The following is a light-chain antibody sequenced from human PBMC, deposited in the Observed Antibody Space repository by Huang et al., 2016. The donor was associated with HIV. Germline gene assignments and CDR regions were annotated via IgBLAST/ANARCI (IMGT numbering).Light chain of an antibody. CDR1: RSILTSSNNMHP. CDR3: QQYYTTPVT. CDR2: WAA. V-gene: IGKV4-1*01. J-gene: IGKJ4*01. Sequence: DIVMTQSPDFLPVSLGERATINCRSSRSILTSSNNMHPLAWYQQKPGQPPKLPIDWAATRESGVPDRFSGSGSGTDFTLTITSLQAEDVAVYYCQQYYTTPVTFGGGTKLEI.